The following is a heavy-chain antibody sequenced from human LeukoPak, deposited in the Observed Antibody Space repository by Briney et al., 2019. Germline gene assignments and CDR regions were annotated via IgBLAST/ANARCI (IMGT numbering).Heavy chain of an antibody. J-gene: IGHJ4*02. CDR1: GFTFSNYW. V-gene: IGHV3-74*01. CDR2: INSDGSSP. CDR3: ARDRIEDYDSTGYPAY. D-gene: IGHD3-22*01. Sequence: GGSLRLSCAASGFTFSNYWMHWVRQAPGKGLVWVSRINSDGSSPGYADFVKGRFTISRDNAKNTVYLQMNSLRVGVTAVYYCARDRIEDYDSTGYPAYWGQGALVTVSS.